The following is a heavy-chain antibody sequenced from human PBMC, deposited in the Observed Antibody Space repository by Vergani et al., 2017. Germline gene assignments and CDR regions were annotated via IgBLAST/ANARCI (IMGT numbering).Heavy chain of an antibody. J-gene: IGHJ4*02. CDR2: IYPGDSDT. Sequence: EVQLVQSGAEVKKPGESLKISCKGSGYSFTSYWIGWVRQMPGKGLEWMGIIYPGDSDTRYSPSFQGQVTISADKSISTAYLQWSSLKASDTAMYYCAGLHDSSGYYYRNFDYWGQGTLVTVSS. V-gene: IGHV5-51*01. CDR3: AGLHDSSGYYYRNFDY. D-gene: IGHD3-22*01. CDR1: GYSFTSYW.